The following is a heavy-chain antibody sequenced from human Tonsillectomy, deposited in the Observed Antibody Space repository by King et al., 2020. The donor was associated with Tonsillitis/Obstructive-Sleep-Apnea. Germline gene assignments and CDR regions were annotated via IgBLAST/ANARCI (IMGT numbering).Heavy chain of an antibody. J-gene: IGHJ4*02. CDR1: GYSFTSYY. CDR2: INPSGGST. Sequence: VQLVESGAEVKKPGASVKVSCKASGYSFTSYYLHWVRQDPVQGLEWMGIINPSGGSTSYAQTFHGRVTMTRDTSTSTVYMELSSLRSEDTAVYYCARHIHPFQYSSRWYYFDYRGQGTLVTVSS. D-gene: IGHD6-13*01. V-gene: IGHV1-46*01. CDR3: ARHIHPFQYSSRWYYFDY.